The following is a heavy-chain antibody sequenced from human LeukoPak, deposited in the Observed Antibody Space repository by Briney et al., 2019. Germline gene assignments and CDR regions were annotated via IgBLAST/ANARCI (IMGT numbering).Heavy chain of an antibody. Sequence: ASVKVSCKASGYTFTGYYMHWVRQAPGQGLEWMGRINPNSGGTNYAQKFQGRVTMTRDTSISTAYMELSRLRSDDTAVYYCARVKCTNGVCRNWFDPWGRGTLVTVSS. D-gene: IGHD2-8*01. CDR3: ARVKCTNGVCRNWFDP. V-gene: IGHV1-2*06. CDR2: INPNSGGT. J-gene: IGHJ5*02. CDR1: GYTFTGYY.